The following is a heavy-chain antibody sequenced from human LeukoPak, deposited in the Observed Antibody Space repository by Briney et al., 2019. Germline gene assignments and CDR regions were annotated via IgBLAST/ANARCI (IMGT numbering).Heavy chain of an antibody. Sequence: SETLSLTCTISGGSISSSDYYWDWIRQPPGKGLEWIGSIHSSGSTYYNPSLKSRATISVDTSKNQFSLKLNSVTAADTALYYCARLGDYGAPLDYWGQGTLVTVSS. CDR3: ARLGDYGAPLDY. CDR2: IHSSGST. D-gene: IGHD4-17*01. V-gene: IGHV4-39*01. J-gene: IGHJ4*02. CDR1: GGSISSSDYY.